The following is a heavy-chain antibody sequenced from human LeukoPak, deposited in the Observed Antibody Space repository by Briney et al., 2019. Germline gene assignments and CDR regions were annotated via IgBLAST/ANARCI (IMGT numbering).Heavy chain of an antibody. Sequence: SETLSLTCTVSGGSISSGGYYWSWIRQHPEKGLEWIGYIYYSGSTYYNPSLKSRVTISVDTSKNQFSLKLSSVTAADTAVYYCASLYYYGSGSQFDYWGQGTLVTVSS. D-gene: IGHD3-10*01. J-gene: IGHJ4*02. V-gene: IGHV4-31*03. CDR1: GGSISSGGYY. CDR2: IYYSGST. CDR3: ASLYYYGSGSQFDY.